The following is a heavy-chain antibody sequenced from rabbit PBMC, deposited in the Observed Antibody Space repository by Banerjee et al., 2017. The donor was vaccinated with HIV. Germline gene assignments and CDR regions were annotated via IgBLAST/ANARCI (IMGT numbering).Heavy chain of an antibody. CDR3: ARDVGYDYEMDYLAL. Sequence: QEQLVESGGGLVQPEGSLTLTCTASGFSFSSGYDMCWVRQAPGKGLQSIACIYGGSGGSTWYASWAKGRFTISKTSSTTVTLQLTGLTAADTATYFCARDVGYDYEMDYLALWGPGTLVTVS. CDR1: GFSFSSGYD. V-gene: IGHV1S45*01. D-gene: IGHD6-1*01. J-gene: IGHJ4*01. CDR2: IYGGSGGST.